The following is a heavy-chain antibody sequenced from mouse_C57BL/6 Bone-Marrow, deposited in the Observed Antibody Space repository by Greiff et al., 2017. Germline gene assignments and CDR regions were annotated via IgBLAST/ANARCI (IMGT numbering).Heavy chain of an antibody. CDR2: IHPNSGST. Sequence: QVQLQQPGAELVKPGASVKLSCKASGYTFTSYWMHWVKQRPGQGLEWIGMIHPNSGSTNYNEKFKSKATMTVDKSSSTAYMQLSSLTTKDSAVYYCARRTYPYAMDYWGQGTSVTVSS. V-gene: IGHV1-64*01. D-gene: IGHD5-1*01. CDR1: GYTFTSYW. CDR3: ARRTYPYAMDY. J-gene: IGHJ4*01.